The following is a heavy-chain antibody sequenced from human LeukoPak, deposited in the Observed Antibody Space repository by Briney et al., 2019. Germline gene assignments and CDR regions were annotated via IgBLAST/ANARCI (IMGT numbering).Heavy chain of an antibody. V-gene: IGHV1-2*02. CDR2: INPNSGGT. CDR1: GGTFSSYA. Sequence: ASVKVSCKASGGTFSSYAISWVRQAPGQGLEWMGWINPNSGGTNYAQKFQGRVTMTRDTSISTAYMELSRLRSDDTAVYYCARVLRYYDFWSHFDYWGQGTLVTVSS. D-gene: IGHD3-3*01. CDR3: ARVLRYYDFWSHFDY. J-gene: IGHJ4*02.